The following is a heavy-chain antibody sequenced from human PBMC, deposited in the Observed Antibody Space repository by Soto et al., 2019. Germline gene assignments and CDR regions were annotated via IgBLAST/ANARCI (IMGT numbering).Heavy chain of an antibody. Sequence: QVQLQESGPGLVKPSETLSLTCTVSGGSISSYYWSWIRQPPGKGLEWIGYIYYSGSTIYNPSLKSRVTISLDTSKNQFSLKLRSVTAADTAVYYCATMNRISYYFDYWGQGTLVTVSS. CDR2: IYYSGST. V-gene: IGHV4-59*08. CDR3: ATMNRISYYFDY. CDR1: GGSISSYY. J-gene: IGHJ4*02. D-gene: IGHD2-21*01.